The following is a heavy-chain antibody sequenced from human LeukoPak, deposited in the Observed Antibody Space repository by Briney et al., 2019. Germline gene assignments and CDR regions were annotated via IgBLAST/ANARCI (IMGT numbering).Heavy chain of an antibody. D-gene: IGHD3-9*01. CDR1: GGSFSGYY. Sequence: SETLSLTCAVYGGSFSGYYWSWIRQPPGKGLEWIGEINHSGSTNYNPSLKSRVTISVDPSKNQFSLKLSSVTAADTAVYYCAREYQYYDILTGYYPPGWFDPWGQGTLVTVSS. CDR3: AREYQYYDILTGYYPPGWFDP. J-gene: IGHJ5*02. CDR2: INHSGST. V-gene: IGHV4-34*01.